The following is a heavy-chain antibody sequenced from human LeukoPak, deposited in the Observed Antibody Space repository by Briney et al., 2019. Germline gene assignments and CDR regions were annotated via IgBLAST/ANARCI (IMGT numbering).Heavy chain of an antibody. J-gene: IGHJ6*02. V-gene: IGHV3-48*02. Sequence: GGSLRLSCAASGFTFSSYSMNWVRQAPGKGLEWVSYIRSSSSTIDYADSVKGRFTISRDNAKNSLYLHMNSLRDEDTAVYYCARDQDYSCSGGSCYEGHYYYGMDVWGQGTNVTVSS. D-gene: IGHD2-15*01. CDR1: GFTFSSYS. CDR2: IRSSSSTI. CDR3: ARDQDYSCSGGSCYEGHYYYGMDV.